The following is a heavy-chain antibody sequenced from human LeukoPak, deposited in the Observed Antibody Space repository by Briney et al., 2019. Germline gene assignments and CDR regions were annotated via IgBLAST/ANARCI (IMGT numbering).Heavy chain of an antibody. Sequence: RASVKVSCKVSGYTLTELSIHWVRQAPGKGLQWMGRFDPEDGETIYAQKFQGRVTMTEDTSTDTAYMELSSLRSEDTAVYYCARDKSGSSGWYSYFDYWGQGTLVTVSS. CDR2: FDPEDGET. J-gene: IGHJ4*02. CDR3: ARDKSGSSGWYSYFDY. V-gene: IGHV1-24*01. CDR1: GYTLTELS. D-gene: IGHD6-19*01.